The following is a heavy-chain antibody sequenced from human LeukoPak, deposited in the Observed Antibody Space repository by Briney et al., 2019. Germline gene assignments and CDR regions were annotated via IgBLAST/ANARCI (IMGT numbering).Heavy chain of an antibody. CDR1: GGSFSGYY. CDR2: INHSGST. CDR3: ARMITFGGVIVDAFDI. J-gene: IGHJ3*02. Sequence: SETLSLTCAVYGGSFSGYYWSWIRQPPGKGLEWIGEINHSGSTNYNPSLKSRVTISVDTSKNQFSLKLSSVTAADTAVYYCARMITFGGVIVDAFDIWGQGTMVTVSS. V-gene: IGHV4-34*01. D-gene: IGHD3-16*02.